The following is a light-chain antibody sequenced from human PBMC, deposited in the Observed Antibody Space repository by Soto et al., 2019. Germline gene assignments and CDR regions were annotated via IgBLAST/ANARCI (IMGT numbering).Light chain of an antibody. CDR3: QQSYSTSIT. J-gene: IGKJ5*01. CDR2: AAS. Sequence: DIQMTQSPSSLSASVGDRVTITCRASQIISSYLNWYQQKPGKAPKLLIYAASSLQSGVPSRFSGSGSGTDFTLTISSLQPEEFATYYCQQSYSTSITFGQGTRLEIK. CDR1: QIISSY. V-gene: IGKV1-39*01.